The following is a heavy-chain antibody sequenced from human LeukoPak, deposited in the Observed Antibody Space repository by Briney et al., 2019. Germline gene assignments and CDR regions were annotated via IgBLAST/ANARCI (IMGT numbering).Heavy chain of an antibody. CDR2: IWYDGSNK. CDR3: AREAFTVSYYNAGFGY. J-gene: IGHJ4*02. V-gene: IGHV3-33*01. Sequence: GGSLRLSCAASGFTFSSYGMHWVRQAPGKGLEWVAVIWYDGSNKYYADSVKGRFTISRDNSENTLYLQMNSLRAEDTAVYYCAREAFTVSYYNAGFGYWGQGTLVTVSS. D-gene: IGHD1-26*01. CDR1: GFTFSSYG.